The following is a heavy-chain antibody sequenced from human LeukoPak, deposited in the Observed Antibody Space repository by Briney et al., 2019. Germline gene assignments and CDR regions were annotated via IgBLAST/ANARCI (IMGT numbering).Heavy chain of an antibody. CDR3: ARDRGSSSISFDY. CDR1: GYTFTSYT. D-gene: IGHD6-13*01. V-gene: IGHV1-69*04. Sequence: SVKVSCKASGYTFTSYTIHWVRQAPGQGLEWMGRIIPILGIANYAQKFQGRVTITADKSMNTAYMELSSLRSEDTAVYYCARDRGSSSISFDYWGQGTLVTVSS. J-gene: IGHJ4*02. CDR2: IIPILGIA.